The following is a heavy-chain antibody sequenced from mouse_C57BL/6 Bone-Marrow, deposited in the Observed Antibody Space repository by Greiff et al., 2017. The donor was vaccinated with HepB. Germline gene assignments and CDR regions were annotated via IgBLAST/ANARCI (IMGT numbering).Heavy chain of an antibody. Sequence: EVQLQQSGAELVRPGASVKLSCTASGFNIKDDNMHWVKQRPEQGLEWIGWIDPENGDTEYASKFQGKATITADTSSNTAYLQLSSLTSEDTAVYYCTTYLGPWYAMDYWGQGTSVTVSS. D-gene: IGHD4-1*01. V-gene: IGHV14-4*01. J-gene: IGHJ4*01. CDR2: IDPENGDT. CDR1: GFNIKDDN. CDR3: TTYLGPWYAMDY.